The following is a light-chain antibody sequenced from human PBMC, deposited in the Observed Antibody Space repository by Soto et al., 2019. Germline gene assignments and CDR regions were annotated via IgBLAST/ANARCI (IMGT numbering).Light chain of an antibody. CDR1: SSDVGSYNL. V-gene: IGLV2-23*01. J-gene: IGLJ1*01. CDR3: CSYAGSSTPYV. CDR2: EGS. Sequence: SALTQPACVPGSPGQSITISCTGTSSDVGSYNLVSWYQQHPGKAPKLMIYEGSKRPSGVSNRFSGSKSGNTASLTISGLQAEDEADYYCCSYAGSSTPYVFGTGTKVTVL.